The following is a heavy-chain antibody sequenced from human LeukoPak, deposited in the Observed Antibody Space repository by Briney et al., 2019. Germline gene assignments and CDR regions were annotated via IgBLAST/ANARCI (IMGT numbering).Heavy chain of an antibody. CDR2: SYSGGNA. D-gene: IGHD1-26*01. Sequence: SETLSLTCTVSGASTSAYYWSWLRQPPGKGLEWLGYSYSGGNANYNPSLKSRVAISIDTSEHQFSLRLTSVTAADTAIYFCAHSKRGGGYYINAFAVWGQGALVTISS. CDR3: AHSKRGGGYYINAFAV. CDR1: GASTSAYY. V-gene: IGHV4-59*01. J-gene: IGHJ3*01.